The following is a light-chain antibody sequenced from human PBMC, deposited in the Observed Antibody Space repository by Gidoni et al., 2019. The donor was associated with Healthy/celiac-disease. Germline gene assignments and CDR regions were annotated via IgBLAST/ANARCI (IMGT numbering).Light chain of an antibody. J-gene: IGKJ1*01. CDR1: QSLLHSNGYNY. Sequence: DSVMTQSPLSLPVTPGEPASISCRSSQSLLHSNGYNYLDWYLQKPGQSPQLLIYLGSNRASGVPYRFSGSGSGTDFTLKISRVAAVDVGVYYCMQALQTRTFGQGTKVEIK. CDR3: MQALQTRT. V-gene: IGKV2-28*01. CDR2: LGS.